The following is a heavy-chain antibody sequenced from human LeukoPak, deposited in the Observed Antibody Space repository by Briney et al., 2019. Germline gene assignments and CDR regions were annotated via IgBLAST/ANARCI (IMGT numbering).Heavy chain of an antibody. CDR2: ISYDGSNK. D-gene: IGHD6-19*01. J-gene: IGHJ4*02. Sequence: GGSLRLSCAASGFTFSSYAMHWVRQAPGKGLERVAVISYDGSNKYYADSVKGRFTISRDNSKNTLYLQMNSLRVEDTAVYYCAREEAGQYYFDYWGQGTLVTVSS. V-gene: IGHV3-30-3*01. CDR3: AREEAGQYYFDY. CDR1: GFTFSSYA.